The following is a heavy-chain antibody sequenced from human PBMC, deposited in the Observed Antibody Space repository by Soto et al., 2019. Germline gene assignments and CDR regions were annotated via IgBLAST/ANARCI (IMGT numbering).Heavy chain of an antibody. J-gene: IGHJ4*02. CDR1: GFTFSSYA. Sequence: QVHLVESGGGVVQPGRSLRLSCAASGFTFSSYAMHWVRQAPGKGLEWVAVISYDGSNKYYADSVKGRFTISRDNSKNTLYLQMNSLRAEDTAIYYCAKDQDEYSSSWRFDYWGQGTLVTVSS. CDR3: AKDQDEYSSSWRFDY. V-gene: IGHV3-30*18. D-gene: IGHD6-13*01. CDR2: ISYDGSNK.